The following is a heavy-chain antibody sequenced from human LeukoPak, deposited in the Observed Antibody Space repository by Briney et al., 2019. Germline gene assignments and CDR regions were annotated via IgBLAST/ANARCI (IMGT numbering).Heavy chain of an antibody. Sequence: PSETLSLTCTVSGGSISSYYWSWIRQPAGKGLEWIGRIYTSGSTNYNPSLKSRVTMSVDTSKNQFSLKLSSVTAADTAVYYCASWYSSSFPGMDVWGKGTTVTVSS. J-gene: IGHJ6*04. D-gene: IGHD6-13*01. CDR2: IYTSGST. CDR3: ASWYSSSFPGMDV. CDR1: GGSISSYY. V-gene: IGHV4-4*07.